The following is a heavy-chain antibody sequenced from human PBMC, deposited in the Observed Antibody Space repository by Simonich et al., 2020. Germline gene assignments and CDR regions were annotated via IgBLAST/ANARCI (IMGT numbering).Heavy chain of an antibody. CDR3: ARHLQLGPFDY. Sequence: QVQLQQWGAGLLKPSETLSLTCAVYGGSFSGYYWSWIRQPPGKGLEWMGENNQSESTNYNPSLKRRVTISVETSKNQFSLKLSSVTAADTAVYYCARHLQLGPFDYWGQGTLVTVSS. V-gene: IGHV4-34*01. J-gene: IGHJ4*02. CDR2: NNQSEST. D-gene: IGHD1-1*01. CDR1: GGSFSGYY.